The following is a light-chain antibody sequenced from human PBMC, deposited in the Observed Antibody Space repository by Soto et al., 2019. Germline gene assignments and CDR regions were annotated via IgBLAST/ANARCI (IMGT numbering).Light chain of an antibody. V-gene: IGKV4-1*01. CDR2: GAS. CDR3: QQYNNWPIT. Sequence: DAVMTQSPDSLAASLGERATMRCKSSQGLLYSLDNKSYLAWYQQKPGQAPRLLIYGASTRATGLPARFSGSGSGTQFTLTISSLQSEDFAVYYCQQYNNWPITFSQGTRLEIK. CDR1: QGLLYSLDNKSY. J-gene: IGKJ5*01.